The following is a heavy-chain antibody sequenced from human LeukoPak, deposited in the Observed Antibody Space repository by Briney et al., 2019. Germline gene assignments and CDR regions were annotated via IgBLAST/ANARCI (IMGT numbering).Heavy chain of an antibody. D-gene: IGHD3-10*01. CDR3: VKDRNYYGDPGYLDY. CDR1: GFTFSSYW. CDR2: ISYDGSKK. V-gene: IGHV3-30*18. Sequence: GGSLRLSCAASGFTFSSYWMNWARQAPGKGLEWVAVISYDGSKKSYADSVKGRFSISRDNSKNTLYLQMSSLREEDTGLYYCVKDRNYYGDPGYLDYWGQGTLVTVSS. J-gene: IGHJ4*02.